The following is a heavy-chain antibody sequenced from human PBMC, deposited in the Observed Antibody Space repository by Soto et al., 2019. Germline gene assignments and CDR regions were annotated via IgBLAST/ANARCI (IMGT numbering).Heavy chain of an antibody. V-gene: IGHV4-61*05. CDR3: ARGRHWFGP. Sequence: SETLSLTCTVSGGSISSDSFYWGWIRQPPGKGLEWIGQISDRGDINYNPPLESRVAISTDTSKNQVSLTLTAVNAADTAVYFCARGRHWFGPWGQGTLVTV. CDR1: GGSISSDSFY. CDR2: ISDRGDI. J-gene: IGHJ5*02.